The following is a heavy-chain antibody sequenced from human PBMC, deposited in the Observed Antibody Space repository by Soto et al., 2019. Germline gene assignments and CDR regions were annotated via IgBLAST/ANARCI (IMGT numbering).Heavy chain of an antibody. CDR2: INDSGST. Sequence: QVQLQQWGAGLLKPSETLSLTCAVYGGSFSGYYWSWIRQPPGKGLEWVGEINDSGSTSYNPSLMGRVTISLDTSKNQFSLNLTSVTAADTAVHYCAQCPYDYSNFHDYWGQGALVIVSS. J-gene: IGHJ4*02. D-gene: IGHD4-4*01. CDR3: AQCPYDYSNFHDY. V-gene: IGHV4-34*01. CDR1: GGSFSGYY.